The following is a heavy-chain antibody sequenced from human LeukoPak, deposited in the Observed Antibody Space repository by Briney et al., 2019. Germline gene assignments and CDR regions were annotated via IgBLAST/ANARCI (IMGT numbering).Heavy chain of an antibody. CDR2: IKSKTTGETT. Sequence: GGSLRLSCAASGFSFSNAWMSWVSHAPGKGLEWVGRIKSKTTGETTDFAAPVKGRFTISRDDSKNTLYLQMNSLKIEDTAVYYCTTCTGGSCYSDYWGQGTLVTVSS. V-gene: IGHV3-15*01. J-gene: IGHJ4*02. D-gene: IGHD2-15*01. CDR3: TTCTGGSCYSDY. CDR1: GFSFSNAW.